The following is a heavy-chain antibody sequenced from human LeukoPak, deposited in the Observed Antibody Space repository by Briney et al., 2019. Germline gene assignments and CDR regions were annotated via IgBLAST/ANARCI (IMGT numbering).Heavy chain of an antibody. CDR2: ISYDGSNK. CDR1: GFTFSNYG. Sequence: PGGSLRLSCAASGFTFSNYGMHWVRQAPGKGLEWVAVISYDGSNKYYADSVKGRFTISRDNSKNTLYLQMDSLRTEDTAVYYCARDLRAFITMIPKGLDYWGQGTLVTVAS. CDR3: ARDLRAFITMIPKGLDY. J-gene: IGHJ4*02. V-gene: IGHV3-30*03. D-gene: IGHD3-22*01.